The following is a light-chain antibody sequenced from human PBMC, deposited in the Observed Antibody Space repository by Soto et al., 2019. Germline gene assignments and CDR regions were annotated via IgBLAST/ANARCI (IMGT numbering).Light chain of an antibody. CDR3: LQHNTYPWT. CDR2: DAA. J-gene: IGKJ1*01. Sequence: DIPMTQSPSSLSASVGDRVTITCRASQGIGNELGWYQKKLGEAPKRLIYDAASLQSGVPPRFSGSGSGTEFTLTISSLQPEDFATYYCLQHNTYPWTFGQGTKVEIK. CDR1: QGIGNE. V-gene: IGKV1-17*01.